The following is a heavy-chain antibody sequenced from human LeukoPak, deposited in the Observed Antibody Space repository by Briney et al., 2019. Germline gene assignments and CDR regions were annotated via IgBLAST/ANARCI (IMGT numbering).Heavy chain of an antibody. CDR3: ARAPGSSGWYREYNWFDP. Sequence: PSETLSLTCAVYGGSFSGYYWSWIRRPPGKGLEWIGEINHSGSTNYNPSLKSRVTISVDTSKDQFSLKLSSVTAADTAVYYCARAPGSSGWYREYNWFDPWGQGTLVTVSS. CDR1: GGSFSGYY. V-gene: IGHV4-34*01. CDR2: INHSGST. D-gene: IGHD6-19*01. J-gene: IGHJ5*02.